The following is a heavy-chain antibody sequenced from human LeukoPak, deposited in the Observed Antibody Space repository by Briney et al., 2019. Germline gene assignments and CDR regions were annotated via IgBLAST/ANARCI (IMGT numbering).Heavy chain of an antibody. J-gene: IGHJ6*03. Sequence: ASVKVSCKVSGYTFTELSMHWVRQAPGKGLEWMGGLDPEDGETMYAQKFQGRVTMTEDASTDTAYMELSSLRSEDTAVYYCATAKVTGTYYYYYYMDVWGEGTTVTISS. CDR3: ATAKVTGTYYYYYYMDV. V-gene: IGHV1-24*01. CDR1: GYTFTELS. CDR2: LDPEDGET. D-gene: IGHD1-20*01.